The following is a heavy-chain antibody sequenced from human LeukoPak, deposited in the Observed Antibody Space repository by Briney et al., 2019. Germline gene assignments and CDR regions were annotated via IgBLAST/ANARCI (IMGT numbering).Heavy chain of an antibody. J-gene: IGHJ4*02. CDR2: ISAYNGNT. V-gene: IGHV1-18*01. CDR3: AIGPVVLAAMDFDY. CDR1: GYTFTSYG. Sequence: ASVKVSCKDSGYTFTSYGISWVRQAPGQGLEWMGWISAYNGNTNYAQKLQGRVTMTTDTSTSTAYMELRSLRSDDTAVYYCAIGPVVLAAMDFDYWGQGTLVTVSS. D-gene: IGHD2-2*01.